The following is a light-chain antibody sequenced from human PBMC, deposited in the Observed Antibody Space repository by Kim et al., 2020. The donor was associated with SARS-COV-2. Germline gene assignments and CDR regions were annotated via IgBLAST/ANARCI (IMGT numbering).Light chain of an antibody. CDR3: LLFYSGVSL. CDR2: DTS. V-gene: IGLV7-46*01. J-gene: IGLJ3*02. Sequence: QAVVTQEPSLTVSPGGTVTLTCGSSTGAVTSGHYPYWFQQKPGQAPRTLIYDTSNKPSWTPARFSGSLLGGKAALTLSGAQPADEADYYCLLFYSGVSLFGGGTKVTVL. CDR1: TGAVTSGHY.